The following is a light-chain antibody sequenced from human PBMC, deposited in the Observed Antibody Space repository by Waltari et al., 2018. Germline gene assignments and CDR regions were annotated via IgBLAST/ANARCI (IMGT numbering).Light chain of an antibody. CDR3: MQGTHWPLT. Sequence: DVAMTQSPVSLPVTLGQPASISCRSSQSLVHSDGHTFLNLFHQRPGQSPRRLIYKVSKRDSGVPDRFSGSGSGTDFTLKISRVEVEDVGVYYCMQGTHWPLTFGPGTKVDIK. J-gene: IGKJ3*01. CDR1: QSLVHSDGHTF. V-gene: IGKV2-30*02. CDR2: KVS.